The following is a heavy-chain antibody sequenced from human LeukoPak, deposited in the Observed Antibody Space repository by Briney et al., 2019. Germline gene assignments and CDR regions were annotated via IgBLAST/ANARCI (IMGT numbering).Heavy chain of an antibody. CDR1: GGSFSGYY. V-gene: IGHV4-34*01. J-gene: IGHJ1*01. Sequence: PSETLSLTCAVYGGSFSGYYWSWIRQPPGKGLEWIGEINHSGSTNHNPSLKSRVTISVDTSENQFSLKLSSVTAADTAVYYCASSLTGEYFQHWGQGTLVTVSS. CDR2: INHSGST. CDR3: ASSLTGEYFQH. D-gene: IGHD3-10*01.